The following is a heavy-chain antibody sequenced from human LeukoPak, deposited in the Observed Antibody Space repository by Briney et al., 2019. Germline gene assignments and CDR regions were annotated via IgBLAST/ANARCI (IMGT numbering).Heavy chain of an antibody. CDR2: ISGSGGNT. V-gene: IGHV3-23*01. CDR1: GFTFSNYA. CDR3: ARRTANFGDAYYFDF. D-gene: IGHD4-17*01. J-gene: IGHJ4*02. Sequence: HPGGSLRLSCAASGFTFSNYAMSWVRQAPGKGLEWVSAISGSGGNTYYADSVKGRFTISRDNSKNSLYLQMNSLRAEDTAVYYCARRTANFGDAYYFDFWGQGTLVTVSS.